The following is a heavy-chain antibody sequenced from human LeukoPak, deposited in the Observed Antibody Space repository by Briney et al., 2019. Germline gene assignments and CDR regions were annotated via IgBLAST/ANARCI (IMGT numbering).Heavy chain of an antibody. CDR3: VRDRDWAFDY. Sequence: GGSLRLSCAASEFTFSDDWLSWVGHAPGKGLEGGTVVRAGGSDKDYADSGKGRITFSRDNSKNTVYLKMTSPRPEDTAVYYCVRDRDWAFDYWGQGSLVTVSS. V-gene: IGHV3-30*02. CDR2: VRAGGSDK. J-gene: IGHJ4*02. D-gene: IGHD2-21*02. CDR1: EFTFSDDW.